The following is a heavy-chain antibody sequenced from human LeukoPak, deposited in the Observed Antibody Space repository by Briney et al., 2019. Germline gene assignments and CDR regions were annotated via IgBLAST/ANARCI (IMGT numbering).Heavy chain of an antibody. CDR3: ARAHYDILTGFYYYYMDV. J-gene: IGHJ6*03. D-gene: IGHD3-9*01. CDR1: GYTFTGYY. Sequence: ASVKVSCKASGYTFTGYYMHWVRQAPGQGLEWMGWINPNSGGTNYAQKFQGRVTMTRDSSISTAYMELSRLRSADTAVYYCARAHYDILTGFYYYYMDVWGKGTTVTISS. V-gene: IGHV1-2*02. CDR2: INPNSGGT.